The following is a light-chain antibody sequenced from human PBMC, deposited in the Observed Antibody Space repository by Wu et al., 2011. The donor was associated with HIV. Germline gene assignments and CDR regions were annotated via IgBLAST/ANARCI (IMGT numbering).Light chain of an antibody. Sequence: EIVMTQSPATLSMSPGESATLSCRASQTISRNLAWYQQKPGQAPRLLIYGASNRATGIPARFSGGGSGTDFTLTIRNLEPGDFGVYYCQQRSNWPLTFGQGTRLEIK. CDR2: GAS. CDR3: QQRSNWPLT. CDR1: QTISRN. J-gene: IGKJ5*01. V-gene: IGKV3-11*01.